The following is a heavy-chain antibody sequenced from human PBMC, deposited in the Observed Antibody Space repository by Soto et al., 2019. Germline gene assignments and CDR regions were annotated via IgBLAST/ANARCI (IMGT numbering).Heavy chain of an antibody. Sequence: PGGSLRLSCAASGFTFSSDAMSWVRQAPGKGLEWVSAISGSGGSTYYADSVKGRFTISRDNSKNTLYLQMNSLRAEDTAVYYCAKGPRGVRGRWFDPWGQGTLVTVSS. CDR3: AKGPRGVRGRWFDP. D-gene: IGHD3-10*01. CDR1: GFTFSSDA. J-gene: IGHJ5*02. V-gene: IGHV3-23*01. CDR2: ISGSGGST.